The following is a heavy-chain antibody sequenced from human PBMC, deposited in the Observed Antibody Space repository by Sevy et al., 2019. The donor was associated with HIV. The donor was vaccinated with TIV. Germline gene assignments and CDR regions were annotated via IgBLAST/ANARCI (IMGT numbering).Heavy chain of an antibody. CDR3: ARSGYSSSRYPRSWFDP. D-gene: IGHD6-13*01. CDR2: IYPGDSDT. Sequence: GESLKISCKGSGYSFTSYWIGWVRQMPGKGLEWMGIIYPGDSDTRYSPSFQGQVTISADKSISTAYLQWSSLKASDTAMYYCARSGYSSSRYPRSWFDPWGHGTLVTVSS. J-gene: IGHJ5*02. CDR1: GYSFTSYW. V-gene: IGHV5-51*01.